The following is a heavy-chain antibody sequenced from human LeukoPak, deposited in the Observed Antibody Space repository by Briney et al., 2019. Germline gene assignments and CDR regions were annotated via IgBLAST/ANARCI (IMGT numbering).Heavy chain of an antibody. V-gene: IGHV4-34*01. CDR1: GASLSGYY. CDR3: ARARSPSYDSSGYYYEYYFDY. J-gene: IGHJ4*02. D-gene: IGHD3-22*01. CDR2: INHSGST. Sequence: SETLSLTCAVYGASLSGYYWTWIRQPPGKGLEWIGEINHSGSTNYNPSLKSRVTISVDTSKNQFSLKLSSVTAADTAVYYCARARSPSYDSSGYYYEYYFDYWGQGTLVTVSS.